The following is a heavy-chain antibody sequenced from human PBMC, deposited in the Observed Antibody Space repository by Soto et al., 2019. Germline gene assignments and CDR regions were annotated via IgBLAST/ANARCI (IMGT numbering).Heavy chain of an antibody. CDR2: INPNSGGT. CDR3: ARAVSGPLGHFDY. D-gene: IGHD1-1*01. V-gene: IGHV1-2*02. CDR1: GYTFTGYY. J-gene: IGHJ4*02. Sequence: GXSVKGSCKASGYTFTGYYMHWVRQAPGQGLEWMGWINPNSGGTNYAQKFQGRVTMTRDTSISTAYMELSRLRSDDTAVYYCARAVSGPLGHFDYWGQGTLVTVSS.